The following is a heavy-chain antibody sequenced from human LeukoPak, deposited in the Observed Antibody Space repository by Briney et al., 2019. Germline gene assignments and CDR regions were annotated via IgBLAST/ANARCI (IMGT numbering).Heavy chain of an antibody. CDR2: IHYSGST. V-gene: IGHV4-59*08. CDR3: ASTEWNYAR. CDR1: GGSITSYY. J-gene: IGHJ4*02. D-gene: IGHD1-7*01. Sequence: PSETLSLTCTVSGGSITSYYWSWMRQPPREGLEWIGYIHYSGSTNYHPSLKSRVTISLDTSRTQFSLKMTSVTAADTAVYYCASTEWNYARWGQGTLVTVSS.